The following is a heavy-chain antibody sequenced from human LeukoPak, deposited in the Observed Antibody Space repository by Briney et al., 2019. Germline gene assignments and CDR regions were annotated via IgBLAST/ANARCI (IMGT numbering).Heavy chain of an antibody. V-gene: IGHV3-7*01. CDR1: GFTFSSYW. Sequence: PGGSLRLSCAASGFTFSSYWMSWVRQAPGKGLEWVANIKQDESEKYYVDSVKGRFTISRDNAKNSLYLQMNSLRAEDTAVYYCAREGHYYDSSGYPDYWGQGTLVTVSS. CDR3: AREGHYYDSSGYPDY. CDR2: IKQDESEK. J-gene: IGHJ4*02. D-gene: IGHD3-22*01.